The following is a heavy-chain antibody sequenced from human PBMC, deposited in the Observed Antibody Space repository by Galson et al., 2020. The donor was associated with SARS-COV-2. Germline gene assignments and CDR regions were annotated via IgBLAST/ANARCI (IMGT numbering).Heavy chain of an antibody. D-gene: IGHD3-3*01. CDR2: IYYSGST. V-gene: IGHV4-59*08. CDR1: GGSISSYY. Sequence: SETLSLTCTVSGGSISSYYWSWIRQPPGKGLEWIGYIYYSGSTNYNPSLKSRVTISVDTSKNQFSLKLSSVTAADTAVYYCARTFIRSTNLFVLNYYYMDVWGKGTTVTVSS. CDR3: ARTFIRSTNLFVLNYYYMDV. J-gene: IGHJ6*03.